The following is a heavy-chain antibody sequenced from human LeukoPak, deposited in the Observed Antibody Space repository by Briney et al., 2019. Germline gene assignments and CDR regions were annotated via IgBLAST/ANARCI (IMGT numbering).Heavy chain of an antibody. J-gene: IGHJ4*02. D-gene: IGHD1-26*01. V-gene: IGHV1-18*01. CDR3: ARDLATIVGTITRWYFDY. CDR2: ISAYNGNT. Sequence: GASVKVSCKASGYTFTSYGISWVRQAPGQGLEWMGWISAYNGNTNYAQKLQGRVTMTTDTSTSTAYKELRSLRSDDTAVYYCARDLATIVGTITRWYFDYWGQGTLVTVSS. CDR1: GYTFTSYG.